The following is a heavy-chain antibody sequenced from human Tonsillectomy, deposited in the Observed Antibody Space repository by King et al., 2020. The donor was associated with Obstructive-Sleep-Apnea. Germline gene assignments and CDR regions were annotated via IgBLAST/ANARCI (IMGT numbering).Heavy chain of an antibody. V-gene: IGHV4-34*01. CDR2: INHSGST. CDR1: GGSFSGYY. CDR3: ASGGIRRITRIRKSSGNYFDY. D-gene: IGHD3-22*01. Sequence: VQLQQWGAGLLKPSETLSLTCAVYGGSFSGYYWSWIRQPPGKGLEWIWGINHSGSTNHNPSLKSRVTITVDTSKNPFSLKLSSVTAADTAVYYCASGGIRRITRIRKSSGNYFDYWGQGTLVTVSS. J-gene: IGHJ4*02.